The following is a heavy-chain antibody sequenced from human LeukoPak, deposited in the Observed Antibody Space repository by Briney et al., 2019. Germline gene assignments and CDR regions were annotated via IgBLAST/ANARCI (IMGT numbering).Heavy chain of an antibody. J-gene: IGHJ5*02. Sequence: NSSETLSLTCTVSDGSIDSNSWTWIRQPPGKGLEWIGYIYYSGTTNYNPSLKSRVTMSVDMSKNQFSLKLSSVTAADTAVYYCARRSSSWKNWFDPWGQGTLVTVSS. CDR2: IYYSGTT. CDR3: ARRSSSWKNWFDP. CDR1: DGSIDSNS. D-gene: IGHD6-13*01. V-gene: IGHV4-59*01.